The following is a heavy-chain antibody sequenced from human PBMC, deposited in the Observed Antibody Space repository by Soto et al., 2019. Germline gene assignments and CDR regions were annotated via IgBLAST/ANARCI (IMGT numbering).Heavy chain of an antibody. V-gene: IGHV4-59*08. CDR2: IYYSGST. CDR3: ARHNYGSGSTYFAY. J-gene: IGHJ4*02. D-gene: IGHD3-10*01. CDR1: SGSIDNVYW. Sequence: SETLSLTCAVSSGSIDNVYWWSWVRQSPGKGLEWIGYIYYSGSTNYNPSLKSRVTISVDTSKNQFSLKLNSMTAADTAVYYCARHNYGSGSTYFAYWGQGTLVTVSS.